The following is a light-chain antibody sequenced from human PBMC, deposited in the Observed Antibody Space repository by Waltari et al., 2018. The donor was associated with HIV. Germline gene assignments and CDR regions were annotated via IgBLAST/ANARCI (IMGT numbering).Light chain of an antibody. Sequence: EIVLTQSPGTLSLSPGERATLSCRASQTVSNRYLAWYQQKPGQAPRLLIYGASTRATGIPDRFSGSGYGTDFTLTISRLEPEDFAVYYCRTGVTFGPGTKVDIK. V-gene: IGKV3-20*01. J-gene: IGKJ3*01. CDR1: QTVSNRY. CDR2: GAS. CDR3: RTGVT.